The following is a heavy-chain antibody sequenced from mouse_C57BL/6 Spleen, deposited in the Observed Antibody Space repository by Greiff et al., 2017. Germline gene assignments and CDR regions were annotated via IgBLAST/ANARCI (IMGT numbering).Heavy chain of an antibody. CDR2: IYPGDGDT. D-gene: IGHD2-5*01. Sequence: QVQLQQSGAELVKPGASVKISCKASGYAFSSYWMNWVKQRPGKGLEWIGQIYPGDGDTNYNGTFKGKATLTADKASSTAYMQLSSRTSEDSAVYFCAREDSTYAMDYWGQGTSVTVSS. V-gene: IGHV1-80*01. CDR3: AREDSTYAMDY. CDR1: GYAFSSYW. J-gene: IGHJ4*01.